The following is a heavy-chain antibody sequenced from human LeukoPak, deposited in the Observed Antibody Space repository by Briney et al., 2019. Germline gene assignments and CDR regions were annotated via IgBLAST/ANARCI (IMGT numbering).Heavy chain of an antibody. D-gene: IGHD1-7*01. J-gene: IGHJ4*02. CDR1: GFTFSSYW. CDR3: ARVLVNWNYGDFDY. CDR2: IKQDGSEK. V-gene: IGHV3-7*01. Sequence: GGSLRLSCAASGFTFSSYWMSWVRQAPGKGLEWVANIKQDGSEKYYADSVKGRFTISRDNAKNSLYLQMNSLRAEDTAVYYCARVLVNWNYGDFDYWGQGTLVTVSS.